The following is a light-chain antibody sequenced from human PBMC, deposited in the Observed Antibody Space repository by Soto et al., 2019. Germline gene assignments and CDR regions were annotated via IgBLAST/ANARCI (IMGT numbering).Light chain of an antibody. J-gene: IGKJ4*01. CDR2: GAS. CDR3: QQYGSSPLT. V-gene: IGKV3-20*01. Sequence: EIVLTQSPGTLSLSPGERATLSCRASQSVSSSYLAWYQQKPGQAPRLLIYGASRRATGFPDRFSGSGSGTDFTLTISRPEPEDFAVYYCQQYGSSPLTFGGGTKVEIK. CDR1: QSVSSSY.